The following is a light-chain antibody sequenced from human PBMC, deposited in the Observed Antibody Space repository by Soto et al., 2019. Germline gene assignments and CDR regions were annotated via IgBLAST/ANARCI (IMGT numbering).Light chain of an antibody. CDR3: EHYGCSPLA. Sequence: IVLTQAAGILSLSTGERATLYCSASQTVSNKYLAWYQQKPGQAPRLLIYCAFNRVTGVADRFSGSGSGTDFTLIINRLEPEDFAVYYCEHYGCSPLAFGGGTKVDIK. V-gene: IGKV3-20*01. J-gene: IGKJ4*01. CDR1: QTVSNKY. CDR2: CAF.